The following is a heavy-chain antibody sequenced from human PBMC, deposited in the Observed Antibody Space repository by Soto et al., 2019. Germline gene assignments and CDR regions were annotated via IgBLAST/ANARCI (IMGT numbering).Heavy chain of an antibody. CDR1: GFTFDDYA. J-gene: IGHJ4*02. CDR2: ISWNSGSI. CDR3: AKIPAVAGPPFDY. D-gene: IGHD6-19*01. V-gene: IGHV3-9*01. Sequence: EVQLVESGGGLVQPGRSLRLSCAASGFTFDDYAMHWVRQAPGKGLEWVSGISWNSGSIGYADSVKGRFTISRDNAKNSLYLQMYSLRAEDTALYYCAKIPAVAGPPFDYWGQGTLVTVSS.